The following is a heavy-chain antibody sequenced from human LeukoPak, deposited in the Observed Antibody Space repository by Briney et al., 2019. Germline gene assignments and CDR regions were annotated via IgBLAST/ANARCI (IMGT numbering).Heavy chain of an antibody. CDR2: IKSKTDGGTT. CDR1: GFTFSNSW. J-gene: IGHJ4*02. Sequence: PGGSLRLSCTAWGFTFSNSWMSWVRQATGKGLEGGGRIKSKTDGGTTDYAAPVKGRFTISRDDSKNTLYLQMNSLKTEDTAVYYCTTIDMIVVVITHWGQGTLVTVSS. CDR3: TTIDMIVVVITH. D-gene: IGHD3-22*01. V-gene: IGHV3-15*01.